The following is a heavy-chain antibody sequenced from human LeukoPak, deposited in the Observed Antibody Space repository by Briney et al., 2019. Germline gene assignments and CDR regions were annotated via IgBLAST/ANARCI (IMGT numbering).Heavy chain of an antibody. CDR1: GFNFGDYA. CDR2: IRRKAYGGTP. Sequence: GRSPRLSCTASGFNFGDYAMSWVRQAPGKGLEWLGFIRRKAYGGTPQHAASLEGRFTISRDDSKSIAYLQMNSLKTEDTAVYYCARAADLGSWGQGTLVTVSS. J-gene: IGHJ5*01. CDR3: ARAADLGS. V-gene: IGHV3-49*04.